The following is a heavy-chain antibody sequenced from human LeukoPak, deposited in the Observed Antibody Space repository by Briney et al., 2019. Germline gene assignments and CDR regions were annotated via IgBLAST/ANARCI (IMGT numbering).Heavy chain of an antibody. CDR3: ARQAVLWLRLGELSSFDY. D-gene: IGHD3-16*02. CDR1: GGSISSSSYY. CDR2: IYYSGST. J-gene: IGHJ4*02. Sequence: SETLSLTCTVSGGSISSSSYYWGWIRQPPGKGLEWIGSIYYSGSTFYNPSLKSRVTISVDTSKNQFSLKLSSVTAADTAVYYCARQAVLWLRLGELSSFDYWGQGTLVTVSS. V-gene: IGHV4-39*01.